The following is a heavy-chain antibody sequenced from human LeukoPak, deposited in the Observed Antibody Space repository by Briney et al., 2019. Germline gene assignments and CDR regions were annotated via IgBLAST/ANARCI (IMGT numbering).Heavy chain of an antibody. Sequence: SETLSLTCAVYGGSFSGYYWSWIRQPPGKGLEWIGEINHSGSTNYDPSLKSRVTISVDTSKNQFSLKLSSVTAADTAVYYCARGPANCSSTSCPKSSQHPPGNWGQGTLVTVSA. CDR2: INHSGST. J-gene: IGHJ4*02. D-gene: IGHD2-2*01. V-gene: IGHV4-34*01. CDR1: GGSFSGYY. CDR3: ARGPANCSSTSCPKSSQHPPGN.